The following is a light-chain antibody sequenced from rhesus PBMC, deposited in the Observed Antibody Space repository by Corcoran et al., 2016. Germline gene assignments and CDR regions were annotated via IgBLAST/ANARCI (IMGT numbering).Light chain of an antibody. CDR2: YES. CDR1: QGISSY. V-gene: IGKV1-37*01. Sequence: DIQMTQSPSSLSASVGDRVTITCRASQGISSYLAWYQHKPGKAPKPRTYYESNLKSGVPARFSGSGSGTEFTLTISSLQPEDFATYYCHQYNSNPYSFGQGTKVEIK. CDR3: HQYNSNPYS. J-gene: IGKJ2*01.